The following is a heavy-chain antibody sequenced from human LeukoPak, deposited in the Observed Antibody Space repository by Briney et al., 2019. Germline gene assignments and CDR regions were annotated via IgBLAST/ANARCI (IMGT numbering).Heavy chain of an antibody. CDR1: GYTFTSYD. D-gene: IGHD2-2*01. CDR2: MNPNSGNT. CDR3: ARTNLYCSSTSCYSHYAYGMDV. Sequence: GASVKVSCKASGYTFTSYDINWVRQATGQGLEWMGWMNPNSGNTGYAQKFQGRVTMTRNTSISTAYMVLSSLRSEDTAVYYCARTNLYCSSTSCYSHYAYGMDVWGQGTTVTVSS. V-gene: IGHV1-8*01. J-gene: IGHJ6*02.